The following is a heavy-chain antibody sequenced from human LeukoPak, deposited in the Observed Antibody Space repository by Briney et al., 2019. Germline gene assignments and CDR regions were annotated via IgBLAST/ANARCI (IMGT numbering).Heavy chain of an antibody. CDR3: ARTGAYYDILTGLYAFDY. V-gene: IGHV3-30-3*01. J-gene: IGHJ4*02. CDR1: AFTFSSYA. D-gene: IGHD3-9*01. CDR2: ISYDGSNK. Sequence: GGSLRLSCAASAFTFSSYAMHWVRQAPGKGLEWVAVISYDGSNKYYADSVKGRFTISRDNSKNTLYLQMNSLRAEDTAVYYCARTGAYYDILTGLYAFDYWGQGTLVTVSS.